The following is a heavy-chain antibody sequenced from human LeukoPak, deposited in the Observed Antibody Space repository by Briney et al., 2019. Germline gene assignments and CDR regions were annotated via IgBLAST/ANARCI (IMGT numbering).Heavy chain of an antibody. CDR3: EKDLELSSGWYVPSPFDY. CDR1: GFSFSSYA. CDR2: ISGSGGST. D-gene: IGHD6-19*01. Sequence: GASLTLACAASGFSFSSYAMSWVRHPPGKGLEWVSAISGSGGSTYYADSVEGRFTISRDNSKNTLYLQMSSLRAEDTAVYDCEKDLELSSGWYVPSPFDYWGQGTLVTVSS. J-gene: IGHJ4*02. V-gene: IGHV3-23*01.